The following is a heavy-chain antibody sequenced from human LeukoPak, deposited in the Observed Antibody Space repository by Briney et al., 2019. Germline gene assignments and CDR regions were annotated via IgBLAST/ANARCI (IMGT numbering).Heavy chain of an antibody. CDR1: GFTFSSHA. Sequence: PGGSLRLSCAASGFTFSSHAMSWVRQAPGRGLEWVSALSASGGSTYYADSVKGRFTISRDNFKNTLYLQMNSLRAEDTAVYYCAKNSGSYDLHYWGQGTLVTVSS. CDR2: LSASGGST. D-gene: IGHD1-26*01. J-gene: IGHJ4*02. V-gene: IGHV3-23*01. CDR3: AKNSGSYDLHY.